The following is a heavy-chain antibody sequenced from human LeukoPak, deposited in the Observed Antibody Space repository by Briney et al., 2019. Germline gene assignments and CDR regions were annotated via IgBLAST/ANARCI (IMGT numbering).Heavy chain of an antibody. D-gene: IGHD3-3*01. CDR3: ARDRVLRSLVWNSQRLWFDR. CDR1: GGTFSSYA. Sequence: SVKVSCKASGGTFSSYAISWVRQAPGQGREWMGGIIPIFGTANYAQKFQGRVTITADESTSTAYMELSSLRSEDTAVYWCARDRVLRSLVWNSQRLWFDRCGQGSLVTVSS. CDR2: IIPIFGTA. J-gene: IGHJ5*02. V-gene: IGHV1-69*13.